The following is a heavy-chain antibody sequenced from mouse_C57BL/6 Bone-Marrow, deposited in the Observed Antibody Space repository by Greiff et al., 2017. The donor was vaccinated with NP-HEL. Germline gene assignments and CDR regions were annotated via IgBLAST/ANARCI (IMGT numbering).Heavy chain of an antibody. CDR2: IYPGSGST. Sequence: QVQLQQSGAELVKPGASVKMSCKASGYTFTSYWMNWVKQRPGQGLEWIGAIYPGSGSTNYNEKFKSKATLTVDTSSSTAYMQLSSLPSEDSAVYYCAIRGIYGDSWFGYWGRGTGLTVTA. V-gene: IGHV1-55*01. CDR3: AIRGIYGDSWFGY. D-gene: IGHD1-1*02. CDR1: GYTFTSYW. J-gene: IGHJ2*03.